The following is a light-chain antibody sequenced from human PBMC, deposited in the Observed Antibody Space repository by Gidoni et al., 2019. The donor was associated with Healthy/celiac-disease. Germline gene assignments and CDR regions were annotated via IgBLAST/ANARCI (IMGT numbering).Light chain of an antibody. V-gene: IGLV1-47*01. CDR3: AAWDDSLSGRGV. Sequence: QSVLTQPPSASGTPGQRVTISCSGSSSNLGSNYVYWYQQLPGTAPKLRSYRNNQRPSGVPDRFSGSKSGTSASLAISGLRSEDEADYYCAAWDDSLSGRGVFGGGTKLTVL. CDR1: SSNLGSNY. J-gene: IGLJ2*01. CDR2: RNN.